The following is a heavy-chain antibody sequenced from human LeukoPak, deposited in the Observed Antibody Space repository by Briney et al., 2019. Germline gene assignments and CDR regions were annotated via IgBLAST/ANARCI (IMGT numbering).Heavy chain of an antibody. J-gene: IGHJ4*02. Sequence: PGGSLRLSCAASGFTFDDYAMHWVRQAPGKGLEWVSLISWDGGSTYYADSVKGRFTISRDNSKNSLYLQINRLRGENTAVYYCAKDIGDRVVTEGFDYWGQGTLVTVSS. CDR2: ISWDGGST. CDR3: AKDIGDRVVTEGFDY. D-gene: IGHD2-21*02. CDR1: GFTFDDYA. V-gene: IGHV3-43D*03.